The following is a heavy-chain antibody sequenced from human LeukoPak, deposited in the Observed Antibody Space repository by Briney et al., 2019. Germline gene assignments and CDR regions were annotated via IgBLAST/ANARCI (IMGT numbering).Heavy chain of an antibody. V-gene: IGHV3-23*01. CDR2: ISGSGAST. Sequence: GGSLRLSCAASGFTFSSYGMTWVRQAPGKGLEWVSAISGSGASTYYADSVKGRFTISRDNSKNTLHLQMNNLRAEDTAVYYCAADPVAGTLNDWGQGTLVTVSS. CDR1: GFTFSSYG. D-gene: IGHD6-19*01. CDR3: AADPVAGTLND. J-gene: IGHJ4*02.